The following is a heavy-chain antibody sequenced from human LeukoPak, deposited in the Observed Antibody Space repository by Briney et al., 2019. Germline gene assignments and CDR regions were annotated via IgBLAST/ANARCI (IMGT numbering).Heavy chain of an antibody. V-gene: IGHV3-7*01. Sequence: GGSLRLSCAASGFTFSSYWMSWVRQAPGKGLEWVANIKQDGSEKYYVDSVKGRFTISRDNAKNSLYLQMNSLRAEDTAVYYCAGGDSSGQNWFDPWGQGTLVTVSS. CDR1: GFTFSSYW. CDR3: AGGDSSGQNWFDP. CDR2: IKQDGSEK. D-gene: IGHD3-22*01. J-gene: IGHJ5*02.